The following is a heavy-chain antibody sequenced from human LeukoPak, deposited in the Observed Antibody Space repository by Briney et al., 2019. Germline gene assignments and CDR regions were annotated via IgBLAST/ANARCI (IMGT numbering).Heavy chain of an antibody. Sequence: ASVKVSCKASGYTFSTYPMNWVRQAPGQGLEWMGWINTNTGSPTYAQGLTGRFVFSLDTSVSTAYLQISSLNTEDTAVYYCAIDQPVAGVSNFDSWGQGTLVTVSS. CDR2: INTNTGSP. CDR3: AIDQPVAGVSNFDS. CDR1: GYTFSTYP. V-gene: IGHV7-4-1*02. D-gene: IGHD6-19*01. J-gene: IGHJ4*02.